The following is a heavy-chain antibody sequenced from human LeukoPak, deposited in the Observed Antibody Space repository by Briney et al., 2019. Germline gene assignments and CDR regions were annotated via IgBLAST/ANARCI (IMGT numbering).Heavy chain of an antibody. Sequence: GESLKISCKACGYTFTNYWIGWVRQMPGKGLEWMGIIFPGDSDTSYSPSFQDQVTISADKSISTAYLQWGSLKASDTAVYYCARLGADHYYYMDVWGKGTTVTVSS. CDR3: ARLGADHYYYMDV. CDR2: IFPGDSDT. V-gene: IGHV5-51*01. CDR1: GYTFTNYW. J-gene: IGHJ6*03. D-gene: IGHD3-16*01.